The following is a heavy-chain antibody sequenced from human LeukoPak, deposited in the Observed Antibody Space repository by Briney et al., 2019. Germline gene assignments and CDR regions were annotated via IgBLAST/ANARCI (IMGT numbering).Heavy chain of an antibody. CDR3: ATFPQRGATGAFDI. CDR1: GYTFSSYG. D-gene: IGHD1-26*01. V-gene: IGHV1-46*01. Sequence: ASVTVSCKASGYTFSSYGISWVRQAPGQGLEWMGIINPSGGSTSYAQKFQGRVTMTRDTSTSTVYMELSSLRSEDTAVYYCATFPQRGATGAFDIWGQGTMVTVSS. J-gene: IGHJ3*02. CDR2: INPSGGST.